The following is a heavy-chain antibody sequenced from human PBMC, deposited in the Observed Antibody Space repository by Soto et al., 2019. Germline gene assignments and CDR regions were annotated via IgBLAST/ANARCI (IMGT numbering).Heavy chain of an antibody. CDR1: GGSISSYY. Sequence: SETLSLTCTVSGGSISSYYWSWIRQPPGKGLEWIGYIYYSGSTNYNPSLKSRVTISVDTSKNQFSLKLSSVTAADTAVYFCARTGYSSGWYKAAFDIWGQGTMVTVSS. V-gene: IGHV4-59*12. CDR3: ARTGYSSGWYKAAFDI. J-gene: IGHJ3*02. D-gene: IGHD6-19*01. CDR2: IYYSGST.